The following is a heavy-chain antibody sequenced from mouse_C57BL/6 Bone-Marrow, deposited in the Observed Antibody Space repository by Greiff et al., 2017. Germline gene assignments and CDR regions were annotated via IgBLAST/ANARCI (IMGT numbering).Heavy chain of an antibody. Sequence: VQLQQSGPELVKPGASVKISCKASGYTFTDYYINWVKQRPGQGLEWIGWIFPGSGSTYYNEKFKGKATITVDKSSSTAYMLLSSLTSEDSAVYFGARGGYYGLEGFAYWGQGTLITVSA. CDR1: GYTFTDYY. J-gene: IGHJ3*01. D-gene: IGHD1-1*01. CDR2: IFPGSGST. V-gene: IGHV1-75*01. CDR3: ARGGYYGLEGFAY.